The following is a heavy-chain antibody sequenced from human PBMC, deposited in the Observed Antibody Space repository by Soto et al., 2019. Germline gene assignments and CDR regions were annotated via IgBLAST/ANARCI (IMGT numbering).Heavy chain of an antibody. CDR3: ARARMEYCISTSCYVYYYYYGMDV. CDR2: ISAYNGNT. J-gene: IGHJ6*02. Sequence: QVQLVQSGAEVKKPGASVKVSCKASGYTFTSYGISWVRPAPGQGLEWMGWISAYNGNTNYAQKLQRRVTMTTDTSTSTAYMELRSLRSDDTAVYYCARARMEYCISTSCYVYYYYYGMDVWGQGTTVTVSS. CDR1: GYTFTSYG. V-gene: IGHV1-18*01. D-gene: IGHD2-2*01.